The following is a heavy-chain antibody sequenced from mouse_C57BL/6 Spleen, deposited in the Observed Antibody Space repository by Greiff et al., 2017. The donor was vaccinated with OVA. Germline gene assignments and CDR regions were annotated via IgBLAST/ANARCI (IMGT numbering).Heavy chain of an antibody. J-gene: IGHJ3*01. CDR1: GFTFSDYY. V-gene: IGHV5-12*01. CDR3: ARQGLLTGSFPFAY. Sequence: EVHLVESGGGLVQPGGSLKLSCAASGFTFSDYYMYWVRQTPEKRLEWVAYISNGGGSTYYPDTVKGRFTISRDNAKNTLYLQMSRLKSEDTAMYYCARQGLLTGSFPFAYWGQGTLVTVSA. CDR2: ISNGGGST. D-gene: IGHD4-1*01.